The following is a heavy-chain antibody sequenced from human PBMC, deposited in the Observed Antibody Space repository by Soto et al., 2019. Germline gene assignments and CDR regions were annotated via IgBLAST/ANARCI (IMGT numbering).Heavy chain of an antibody. V-gene: IGHV3-30*18. CDR1: GFTFSSYG. Sequence: GGSLRLSCAASGFTFSSYGMHWVRQAPGKGLEWVAVISYDGSNKYYADSVKGRFTISRDNSKNTLYLQMNSLRAEDTAVYYCAKDDSSSWYRYFDYSGQGTLVTVST. D-gene: IGHD6-13*01. CDR2: ISYDGSNK. CDR3: AKDDSSSWYRYFDY. J-gene: IGHJ4*02.